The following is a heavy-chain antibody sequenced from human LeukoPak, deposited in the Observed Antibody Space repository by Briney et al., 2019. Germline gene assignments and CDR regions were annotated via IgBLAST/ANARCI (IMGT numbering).Heavy chain of an antibody. CDR3: ARETNYYGSGSYEY. J-gene: IGHJ4*02. Sequence: ASVKVSCKASGGTFSSYAISWVRQAPGQGLEWMGWINPNSGGTNYAQKFQGWVTMTRDTSISTAYMELSRLRSDDTAVYYCARETNYYGSGSYEYWGQGTLVTVSS. CDR2: INPNSGGT. CDR1: GGTFSSYA. V-gene: IGHV1-2*04. D-gene: IGHD3-10*01.